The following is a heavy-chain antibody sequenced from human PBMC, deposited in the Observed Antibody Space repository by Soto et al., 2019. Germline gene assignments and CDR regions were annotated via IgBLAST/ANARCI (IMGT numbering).Heavy chain of an antibody. CDR1: GFTFSKYA. CDR2: IITSGGTT. Sequence: GGSLRLSCAASGFTFSKYALSWVRQAAGKWLGWVSAIITSGGTTHYADSMKDPVTLGRYHSKHTAYLRANSVRAAGTGVSCCAKYCYVSSGSPLAFDYWGQGTLVTVSS. D-gene: IGHD3-22*01. CDR3: AKYCYVSSGSPLAFDY. J-gene: IGHJ4*02. V-gene: IGHV3-23*01.